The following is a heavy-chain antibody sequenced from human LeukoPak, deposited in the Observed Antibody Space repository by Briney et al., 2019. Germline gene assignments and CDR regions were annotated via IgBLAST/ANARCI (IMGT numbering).Heavy chain of an antibody. D-gene: IGHD3-22*01. J-gene: IGHJ4*02. CDR3: ARAGYYCDSSGYYYVGVDY. CDR1: GYTFTGYY. V-gene: IGHV1-2*06. CDR2: INPNSGGT. Sequence: GASVKVSCKASGYTFTGYYMHWVRQAPGQGLEWMGRINPNSGGTNYAQKFQGRVTMTRDTSISTAYMELSRLRSDDTAVYYCARAGYYCDSSGYYYVGVDYWGQGTLVTVSS.